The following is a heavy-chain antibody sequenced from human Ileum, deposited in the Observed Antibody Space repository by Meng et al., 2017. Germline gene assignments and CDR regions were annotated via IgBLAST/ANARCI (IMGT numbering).Heavy chain of an antibody. D-gene: IGHD1-7*01. V-gene: IGHV4-4*02. J-gene: IGHJ4*02. CDR1: GGSISRSNW. CDR3: ASLRYNWNYSADY. Sequence: QWRSEWSGPVLVRRAGTLSLTSAVSGGSISRSNWWSWVRQPPGKGLEWIGEIYHSGGTNYNPSLKSRVTISVDKSKNQFSLKLSSVTAADTAVYYCASLRYNWNYSADYWGQGTLVTVSS. CDR2: IYHSGGT.